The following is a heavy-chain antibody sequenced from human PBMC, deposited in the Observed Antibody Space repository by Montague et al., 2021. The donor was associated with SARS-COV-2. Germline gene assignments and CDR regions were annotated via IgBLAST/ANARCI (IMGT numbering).Heavy chain of an antibody. D-gene: IGHD2-15*01. Sequence: SLRLSCAASGFIFSSYAMHWVRQAPGKGLEWVAVISYDGSNKFYADSVKGRFTISRDNSKNTLYLQMSSLRAEDTAVYYCARAGWGCSGGSCYSQGGFDYWGQGTLVTVSS. CDR3: ARAGWGCSGGSCYSQGGFDY. CDR1: GFIFSSYA. J-gene: IGHJ4*02. V-gene: IGHV3-30-3*01. CDR2: ISYDGSNK.